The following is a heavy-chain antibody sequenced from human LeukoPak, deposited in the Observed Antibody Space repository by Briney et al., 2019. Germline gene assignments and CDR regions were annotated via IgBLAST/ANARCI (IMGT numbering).Heavy chain of an antibody. V-gene: IGHV3-43*02. CDR1: GFTFVDYA. CDR2: ISGDGGDT. Sequence: GGSLRLSCAASGFTFVDYAMHWVRQPPGKGLEWVSLISGDGGDTYYADSVKGRFTISRDNSKSSLYLQMNSLRAEDTALYYCAKDRASFGFNGMDVWGQGTTVTVSS. D-gene: IGHD2-2*01. J-gene: IGHJ6*02. CDR3: AKDRASFGFNGMDV.